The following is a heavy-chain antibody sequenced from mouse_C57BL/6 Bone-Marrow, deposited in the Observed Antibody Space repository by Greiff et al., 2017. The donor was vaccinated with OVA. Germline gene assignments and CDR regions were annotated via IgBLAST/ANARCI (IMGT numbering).Heavy chain of an antibody. CDR1: GYSITSGYY. V-gene: IGHV3-6*01. Sequence: ESGPGLVKPSQSLSLTCSVTGYSITSGYYWNWIRQFPGNKLEWMGYISYDGSNNYNPSLKNRISITRDTSKNQFFLKLNSVTTEDTATYYCASNPPGYWGQGTSVTVSS. CDR3: ASNPPGY. J-gene: IGHJ4*01. CDR2: ISYDGSN.